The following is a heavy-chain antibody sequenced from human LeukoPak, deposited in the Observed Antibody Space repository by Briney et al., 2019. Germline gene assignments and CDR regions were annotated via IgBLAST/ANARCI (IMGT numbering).Heavy chain of an antibody. V-gene: IGHV3-30*04. D-gene: IGHD6-19*01. CDR3: ARLRGATVAHNWFDP. J-gene: IGHJ5*02. CDR2: IPYDGSNK. Sequence: PGGSLRLSCAASGFTFSTYAMHWVRQAPGKGLEWVAVIPYDGSNKYYADSVKGRFTISRENSKNRLYLQMNSLRAEDTAVYYCARLRGATVAHNWFDPWGQGTLVTVSS. CDR1: GFTFSTYA.